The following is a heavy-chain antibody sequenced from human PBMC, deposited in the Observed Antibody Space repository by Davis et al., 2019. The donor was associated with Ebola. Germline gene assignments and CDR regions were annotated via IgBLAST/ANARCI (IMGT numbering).Heavy chain of an antibody. CDR2: IYTSGST. D-gene: IGHD5-24*01. CDR1: GDSISISY. Sequence: SETLSLTCTVSGDSISISYWTWIRQPAGKGLEWIGRIYTSGSTNYNPSLKSRVTISLDTSKNQFSLKLSSVTAADAAMYYCARDRGFDPWGQGTLVTVSS. V-gene: IGHV4-4*07. J-gene: IGHJ5*02. CDR3: ARDRGFDP.